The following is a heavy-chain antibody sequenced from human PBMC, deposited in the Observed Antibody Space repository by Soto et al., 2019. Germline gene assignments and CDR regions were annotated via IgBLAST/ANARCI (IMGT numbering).Heavy chain of an antibody. CDR3: STINFSIFGVVFPELYYYGMDV. Sequence: GGSLRLSCAASGFTFSSYAMSWVRQAPGKGLEWVSAISGSGGSTYYADSVKGRFTISRDNSKNTLYLQINSLRGEDTAVYYCSTINFSIFGVVFPELYYYGMDVRGQGATVTVSS. J-gene: IGHJ6*02. CDR1: GFTFSSYA. D-gene: IGHD3-3*01. CDR2: ISGSGGST. V-gene: IGHV3-23*01.